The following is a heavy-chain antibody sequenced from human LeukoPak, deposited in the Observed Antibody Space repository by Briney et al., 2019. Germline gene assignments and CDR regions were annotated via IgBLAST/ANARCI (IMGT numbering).Heavy chain of an antibody. D-gene: IGHD2/OR15-2a*01. J-gene: IGHJ4*02. V-gene: IGHV1-46*01. CDR2: VNPGGGST. CDR3: ARTQYSNGWFDV. CDR1: GYTFIDYY. Sequence: GASVKVSCKTSGYTFIDYYLHWVRQAPGQGLEWVGIVNPGGGSTSYAQKFQGRVSMTRDASTNTVYLELSNLRSEDTGMYFCARTQYSNGWFDVWGQGTLVTVSS.